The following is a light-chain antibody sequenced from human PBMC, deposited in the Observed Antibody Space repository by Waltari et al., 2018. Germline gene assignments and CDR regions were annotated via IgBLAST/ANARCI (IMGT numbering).Light chain of an antibody. Sequence: QSALTQPRSVSGSPGQSVTISCTGTSSDVGANNFVSWYQHHPDKAPTLIIYDINKTPSGVPVLVSGAKSGNTASLTSFGLQAEDEAYYYCCSCVGRNIYWVFGGGTKLTVL. CDR3: CSCVGRNIYWV. CDR1: SSDVGANNF. CDR2: DIN. J-gene: IGLJ3*02. V-gene: IGLV2-11*01.